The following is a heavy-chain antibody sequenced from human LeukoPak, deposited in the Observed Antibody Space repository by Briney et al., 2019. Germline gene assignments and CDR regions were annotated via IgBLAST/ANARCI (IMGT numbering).Heavy chain of an antibody. CDR3: ATKEAAFDI. J-gene: IGHJ3*02. Sequence: ASVKVSCKASGYTFTGYYMHWVRQAPGQGLEWMGWIIPNSGDTTYAQRFHGRVTMTRDTSISTAYMELSRLKSDDTAVYYCATKEAAFDIWGQGTMVTVSS. V-gene: IGHV1-2*02. D-gene: IGHD1/OR15-1a*01. CDR1: GYTFTGYY. CDR2: IIPNSGDT.